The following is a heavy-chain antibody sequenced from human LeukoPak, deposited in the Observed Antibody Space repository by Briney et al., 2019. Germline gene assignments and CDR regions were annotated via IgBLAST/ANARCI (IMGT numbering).Heavy chain of an antibody. V-gene: IGHV3-7*05. CDR2: LKQGGSEE. CDR3: ARDPYSGSYGAFDF. J-gene: IGHJ3*01. Sequence: PGGSRRLSGAASGFTFRNYWMSWVRQAPGKGLEWVANLKQGGSEEIYVDSVKGRFTISRDNAENSLFLQMNSLRVEDTAVYYCARDPYSGSYGAFDFWGQGTMVTVS. D-gene: IGHD1-26*01. CDR1: GFTFRNYW.